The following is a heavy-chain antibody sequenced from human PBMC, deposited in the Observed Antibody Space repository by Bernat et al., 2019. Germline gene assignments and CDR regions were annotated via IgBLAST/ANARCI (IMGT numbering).Heavy chain of an antibody. CDR3: ARVSMGIAVETYNWFDP. V-gene: IGHV3-11*06. Sequence: QVQLVESGGGLVKPGGSLRLSCAASGFTFSDYYMSWIRQAPGKGLEWVSYISSSSSYTNYAASVKGRFTISRDNAKNSLYLQMNSLRAEDTAVYYCARVSMGIAVETYNWFDPWGQGTLVTVSS. CDR2: ISSSSSYT. CDR1: GFTFSDYY. J-gene: IGHJ5*02. D-gene: IGHD6-19*01.